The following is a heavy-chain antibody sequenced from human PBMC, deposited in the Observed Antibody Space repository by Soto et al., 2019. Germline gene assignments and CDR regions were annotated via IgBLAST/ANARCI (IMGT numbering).Heavy chain of an antibody. J-gene: IGHJ4*02. CDR1: GGFISRGRFY. Sequence: QVQLQESGPELVEPSQTLSLTCSVSGGFISRGRFYCSWYRQFPGKGLEWIGYIHYRGSTYYNPSLKSRGSISVDMSKNQLSLNLTSVTAADTAVYYCARCRDAFGFDSWGQGTLVTVSS. CDR2: IHYRGST. D-gene: IGHD2-2*01. V-gene: IGHV4-31*03. CDR3: ARCRDAFGFDS.